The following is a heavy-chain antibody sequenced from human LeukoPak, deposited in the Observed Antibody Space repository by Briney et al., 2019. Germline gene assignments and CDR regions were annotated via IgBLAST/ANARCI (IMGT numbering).Heavy chain of an antibody. Sequence: SETLSLTCTVSGGSISSYYWSWIRQPPGKGLEWIGYIYYSGSTNYNPSLKSRVTISVDTSKNQFSLKLSSVTAADTAVYYCAVARDYYGSGSSTNYWGQGTLVTVSS. CDR2: IYYSGST. CDR3: AVARDYYGSGSSTNY. D-gene: IGHD3-10*01. J-gene: IGHJ4*02. V-gene: IGHV4-59*01. CDR1: GGSISSYY.